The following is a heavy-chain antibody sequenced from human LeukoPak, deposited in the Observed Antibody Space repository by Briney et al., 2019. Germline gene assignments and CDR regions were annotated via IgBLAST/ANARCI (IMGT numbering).Heavy chain of an antibody. Sequence: PGGSLRLSCAASGFTFDDYAMHWVRQAPGKGLEWVSGISWNSGSIGYADSVKGRFTISRDNAKNSLYLQMNSLRAEDTALYYCAKDRILSRSGYGYDSFDYWGQGTLVTISS. V-gene: IGHV3-9*01. D-gene: IGHD5-12*01. CDR1: GFTFDDYA. CDR3: AKDRILSRSGYGYDSFDY. CDR2: ISWNSGSI. J-gene: IGHJ4*02.